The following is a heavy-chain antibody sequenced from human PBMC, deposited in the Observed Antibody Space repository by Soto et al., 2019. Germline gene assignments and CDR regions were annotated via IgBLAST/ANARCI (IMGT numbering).Heavy chain of an antibody. CDR1: GFTFSSYW. CDR2: INSDGSST. J-gene: IGHJ4*02. D-gene: IGHD2-15*01. CDR3: VRTSLVVAAATREDY. V-gene: IGHV3-74*01. Sequence: EVQLVESGGGLVQPGGSLRLSCAASGFTFSSYWMHWVRQAPGKGLVWVSRINSDGSSTSYADCVKGRFTIPRDNAKNTLYLQMNSLRAEDTAVYYCVRTSLVVAAATREDYWGQGTLVTVSS.